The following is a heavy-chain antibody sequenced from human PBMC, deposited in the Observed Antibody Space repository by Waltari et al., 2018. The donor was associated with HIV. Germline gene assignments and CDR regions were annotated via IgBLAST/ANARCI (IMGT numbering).Heavy chain of an antibody. J-gene: IGHJ4*02. CDR1: GGSISSISYY. Sequence: HLHLRESGPGLVKLSETLSLPCTVPGGSISSISYYWGWIRQPPGKGLEWIGSIYYSGSTYYNPSLKSRVTISVDTSKNQFSLKLSSVTAADTAVYYCARPPTNWGQGTLVTVSS. CDR2: IYYSGST. CDR3: ARPPTN. D-gene: IGHD1-26*01. V-gene: IGHV4-39*01.